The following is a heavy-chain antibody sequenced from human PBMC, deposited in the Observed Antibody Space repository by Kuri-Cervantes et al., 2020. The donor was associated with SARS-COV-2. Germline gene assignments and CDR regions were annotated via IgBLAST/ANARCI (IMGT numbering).Heavy chain of an antibody. CDR3: AKEGGSYLYYYYYGMDV. CDR1: GFTFSNYG. Sequence: GESLKISCAASGFTFSNYGMHWVRQAPGKGLEWVAFVRYDGGEKHYADSVKGRFTISRDNSKNTLYLQMNSLRAEDTAVYYCAKEGGSYLYYYYYGMDVWGQGTTVTVSS. J-gene: IGHJ6*02. CDR2: VRYDGGEK. D-gene: IGHD1-26*01. V-gene: IGHV3-30*02.